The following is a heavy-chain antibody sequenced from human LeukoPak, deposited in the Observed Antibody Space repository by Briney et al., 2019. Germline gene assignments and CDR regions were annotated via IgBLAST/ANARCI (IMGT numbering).Heavy chain of an antibody. J-gene: IGHJ4*02. CDR2: ITSSSTYI. Sequence: GGSLRLSCVASGLNFNDSAMHWVRQAPGKGLEWVSYITSSSTYIYYGDSVKGRFTVSRDNAKNSLYLQMNSLRAEDTAVYYCARVGYSYTFDYWGQGTLVTVSS. V-gene: IGHV3-21*01. CDR3: ARVGYSYTFDY. CDR1: GLNFNDSA. D-gene: IGHD5-18*01.